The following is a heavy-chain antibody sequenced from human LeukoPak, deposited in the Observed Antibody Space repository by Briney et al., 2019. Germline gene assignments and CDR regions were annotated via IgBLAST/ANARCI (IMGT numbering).Heavy chain of an antibody. D-gene: IGHD4-23*01. J-gene: IGHJ3*02. CDR2: IYYSGST. V-gene: IGHV4-59*01. Sequence: SETLSVTCTVSGGSISSYYWSWIRQPPGKGLEWIGYIYYSGSTNYNPSLKSRVAISVDTSKNQFSLKLSSVTAADTAVYYCASVGDYGGNGDAFDIWGQGTMVTVSS. CDR1: GGSISSYY. CDR3: ASVGDYGGNGDAFDI.